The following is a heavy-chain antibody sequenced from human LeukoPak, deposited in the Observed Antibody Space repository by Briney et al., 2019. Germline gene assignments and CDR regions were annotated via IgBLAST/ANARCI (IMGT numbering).Heavy chain of an antibody. D-gene: IGHD2-15*01. CDR3: ARHGVAEMKGYCSGGSCYGFDF. CDR2: TYYSGST. V-gene: IGHV4-59*08. CDR1: GGSISSDY. J-gene: IGHJ4*02. Sequence: SETLSLTCTVSGGSISSDYWSWIRQPPGKGLEWIGYTYYSGSTNYNPSLKSRVTISVDTTKNQFSLRLSSVTAADTAVYYCARHGVAEMKGYCSGGSCYGFDFWGQGTLVTVSS.